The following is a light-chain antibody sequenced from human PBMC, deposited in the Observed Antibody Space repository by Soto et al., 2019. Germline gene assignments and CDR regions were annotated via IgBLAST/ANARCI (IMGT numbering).Light chain of an antibody. CDR3: QQYNSYWT. J-gene: IGKJ1*01. Sequence: AIQLTQSPASLSASVGERVTITCRASQAIRNAVAWYQQKPGKAPRLLIYDASSLESGVPSRFSGSGSGTDFTLTISSLQPEDFATYYCQQYNSYWTFGQGTKVDIK. CDR1: QAIRNA. V-gene: IGKV1-13*02. CDR2: DAS.